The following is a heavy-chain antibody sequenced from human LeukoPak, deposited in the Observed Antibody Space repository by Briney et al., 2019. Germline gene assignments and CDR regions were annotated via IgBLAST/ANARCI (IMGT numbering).Heavy chain of an antibody. J-gene: IGHJ5*02. CDR2: ISYDGSNK. CDR3: ARDYMMVNWFDP. V-gene: IGHV3-30-3*01. D-gene: IGHD2-8*01. Sequence: PGRSLRLSCAASGFTFSSYAMHWVRQAPGKGLEWVAVISYDGSNKYYADSVKGRFTISRDNSKNTLYLQMNSLRAEDTAVYYCARDYMMVNWFDPWGRGTLVTVSS. CDR1: GFTFSSYA.